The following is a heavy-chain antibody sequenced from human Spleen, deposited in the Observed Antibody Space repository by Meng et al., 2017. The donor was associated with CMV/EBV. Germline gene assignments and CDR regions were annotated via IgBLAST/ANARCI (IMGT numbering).Heavy chain of an antibody. D-gene: IGHD6-6*01. V-gene: IGHV1-18*01. Sequence: ASVKVSCKASGYTFTSYGISWVRQDPGQGPEWMGWISGYNGNTKYVQKFQGRVTMTTDISTSTVYMELRSLRSDDTAVYYCARDTYSSSPGSWYYYYGMDVWGQGTTVTVSS. CDR3: ARDTYSSSPGSWYYYYGMDV. CDR2: ISGYNGNT. CDR1: GYTFTSYG. J-gene: IGHJ6*02.